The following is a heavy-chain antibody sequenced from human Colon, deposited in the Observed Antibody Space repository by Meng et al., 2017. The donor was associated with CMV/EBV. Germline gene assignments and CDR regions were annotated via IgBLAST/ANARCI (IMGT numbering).Heavy chain of an antibody. Sequence: SETLSLTCAVSGDSITAVSNSIYYWGWLRQPPGKGLEWIGSIYYSGNTYYNPSLKSRVIISVDTANNHFSLRLTSVTAADTAVYYCARAGGSYRSATYPPPGNWFGPWGQGALVTVSS. CDR2: IYYSGNT. CDR1: GDSITAVSNSIYY. D-gene: IGHD6-19*01. CDR3: ARAGGSYRSATYPPPGNWFGP. J-gene: IGHJ5*02. V-gene: IGHV4-39*07.